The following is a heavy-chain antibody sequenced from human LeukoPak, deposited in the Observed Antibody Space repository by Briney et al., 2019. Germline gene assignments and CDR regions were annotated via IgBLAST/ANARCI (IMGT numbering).Heavy chain of an antibody. D-gene: IGHD2-2*01. J-gene: IGHJ3*02. CDR3: ARDQLVPATPDAFDI. CDR2: IKQDGSEK. Sequence: GGSLRLSCAASGFTFSSYWMSWVRQAPGKGLEWVANIKQDGSEKYYVDSVKGRFTISRDNAKNSLYLQMNSLRAEDTAVYYRARDQLVPATPDAFDIWGQGTMVTVSS. V-gene: IGHV3-7*01. CDR1: GFTFSSYW.